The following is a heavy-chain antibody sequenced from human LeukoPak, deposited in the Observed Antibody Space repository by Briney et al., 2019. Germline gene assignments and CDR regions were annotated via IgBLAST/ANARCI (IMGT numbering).Heavy chain of an antibody. J-gene: IGHJ4*02. D-gene: IGHD6-13*01. V-gene: IGHV1-2*02. Sequence: ASVKVSCKASGYTFTGYYMHWVRQAPGQGLEWMGWINPNSGGTNYAQKFQGRVTMTRDTSISTAYMELSRLRSDDTAVYCCATGIAAAGTLDYWGQGTLVTVSS. CDR2: INPNSGGT. CDR1: GYTFTGYY. CDR3: ATGIAAAGTLDY.